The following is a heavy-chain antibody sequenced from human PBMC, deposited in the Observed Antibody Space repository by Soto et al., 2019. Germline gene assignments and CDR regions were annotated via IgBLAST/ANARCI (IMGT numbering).Heavy chain of an antibody. Sequence: SETLSLTCSVSGTSISYSYWIWLRQPPGKGLEWIGFVHYSGSTSYNPSLKSRVNISIDTSKNQFSLKLGSVTAADTAVYFCAREASQQLGSIDYWGQGTLVTVSS. CDR2: VHYSGST. V-gene: IGHV4-59*01. CDR3: AREASQQLGSIDY. CDR1: GTSISYSY. J-gene: IGHJ4*02. D-gene: IGHD6-13*01.